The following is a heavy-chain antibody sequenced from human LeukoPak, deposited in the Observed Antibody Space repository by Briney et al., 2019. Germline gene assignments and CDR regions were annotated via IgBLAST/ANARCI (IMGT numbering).Heavy chain of an antibody. CDR1: GGSISSGSYY. Sequence: SETLSLTCTVSGGSISSGSYYWSWIRQPAGKGLEWIGRIYTSGSTNYTPSLKSRVTISVDTSKNQFSLKLSSVTAADTAVYYCASLYSSSWPDAFDIWGQGTMVTVSS. CDR2: IYTSGST. D-gene: IGHD6-13*01. CDR3: ASLYSSSWPDAFDI. V-gene: IGHV4-61*02. J-gene: IGHJ3*02.